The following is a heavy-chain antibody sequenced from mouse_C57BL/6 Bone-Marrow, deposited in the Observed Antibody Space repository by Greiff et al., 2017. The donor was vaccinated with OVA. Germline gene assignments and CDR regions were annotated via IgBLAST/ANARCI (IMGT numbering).Heavy chain of an antibody. Sequence: DVMLVESGGGLVQPKGSLKLSCAASGFSFNTYAMNWVRQAPGKGLEWVARIRSKSNNYATYYADSVKDRFTISRDDSESMLYLQMNNLKTEDTAMYYCVRHSRITTVVSPYWYFDVWGTGTTVTVSS. V-gene: IGHV10-1*01. CDR1: GFSFNTYA. CDR2: IRSKSNNYAT. J-gene: IGHJ1*03. CDR3: VRHSRITTVVSPYWYFDV. D-gene: IGHD1-1*01.